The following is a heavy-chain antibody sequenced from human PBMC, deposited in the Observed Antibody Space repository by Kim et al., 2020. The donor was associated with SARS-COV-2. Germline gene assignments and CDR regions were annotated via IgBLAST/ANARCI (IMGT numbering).Heavy chain of an antibody. D-gene: IGHD2-21*02. CDR1: GFTVSRNY. CDR2: IYSGGNT. V-gene: IGHV3-66*01. Sequence: GGSLRLSCAASGFTVSRNYMSWARQAPGKGLEWVSVIYSGGNTYYADSATGRFTISRDNSKNTLYLQMNNLGAEDTAVYYCAGRDIVEVTSVSPNYFDRWGPGPLVTVSS. CDR3: AGRDIVEVTSVSPNYFDR. J-gene: IGHJ4*02.